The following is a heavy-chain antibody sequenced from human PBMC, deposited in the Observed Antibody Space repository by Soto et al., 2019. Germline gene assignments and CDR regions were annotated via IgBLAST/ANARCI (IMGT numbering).Heavy chain of an antibody. D-gene: IGHD2-15*01. CDR1: GYTFTSYG. CDR2: ISAYNGNT. CDR3: AREHCSGGSCYAGTYMDV. J-gene: IGHJ6*03. Sequence: ASVKVSCKASGYTFTSYGISWVRQAPGQGLEWMGWISAYNGNTNYAQKLQGRVTMTTDTSTSTAYMELRGLRSDDTAVYYCAREHCSGGSCYAGTYMDVWGKGTTVTVSS. V-gene: IGHV1-18*01.